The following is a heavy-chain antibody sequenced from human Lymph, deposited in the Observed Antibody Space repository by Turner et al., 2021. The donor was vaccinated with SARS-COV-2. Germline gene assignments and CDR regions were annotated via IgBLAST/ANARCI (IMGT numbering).Heavy chain of an antibody. D-gene: IGHD2-21*01. CDR3: ARLNPPEVGGGDWFDP. J-gene: IGHJ5*02. CDR1: GVSFSGYY. CDR2: INHSGST. Sequence: QVQLQQWGAGLFMPSETLSPTCAFYGVSFSGYYWSWIRQPPGKGLEWIGEINHSGSTNYNPSLKSRVTISVDTSKNKLSLKLSSVTAADTAVYYCARLNPPEVGGGDWFDPWGQGTLVTVSS. V-gene: IGHV4-34*01.